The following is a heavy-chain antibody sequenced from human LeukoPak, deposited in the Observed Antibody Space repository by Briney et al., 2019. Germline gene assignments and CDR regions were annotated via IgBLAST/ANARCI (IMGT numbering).Heavy chain of an antibody. D-gene: IGHD3-22*01. V-gene: IGHV3-15*01. Sequence: GSLRLSCAASGFTFSNAWMSWVRQAPGKGLEWGGRIKSKTDGGTTDYAAPVKGRFTISRDDSKNTLYLQMNSLRAEDTAVYYCARAISAYYYDSSGYYPPDWFDPWGQGTLVTVSS. CDR2: IKSKTDGGTT. CDR1: GFTFSNAW. J-gene: IGHJ5*02. CDR3: ARAISAYYYDSSGYYPPDWFDP.